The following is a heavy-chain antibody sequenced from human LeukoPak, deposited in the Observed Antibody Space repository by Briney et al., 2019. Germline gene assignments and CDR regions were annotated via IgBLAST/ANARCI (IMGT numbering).Heavy chain of an antibody. CDR2: INHSGST. V-gene: IGHV4-34*01. CDR3: ASVGTTVTSSDY. J-gene: IGHJ4*02. Sequence: SETLSLTCAVYGGSFSGYYWSWIRQPPGKGLEWIGEINHSGSTNYNPSLKSRVTISVDTSKNQFSLNLSSVTAADTAVYYCASVGTTVTSSDYWGQGTLVTVSS. CDR1: GGSFSGYY. D-gene: IGHD4-17*01.